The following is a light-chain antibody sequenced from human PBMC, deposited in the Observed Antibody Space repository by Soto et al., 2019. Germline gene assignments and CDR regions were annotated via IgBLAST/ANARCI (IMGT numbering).Light chain of an antibody. CDR2: AVS. Sequence: QSALTQPPSASGSPGQSVTISCTGTSSDVGAYKYVSWYQQHPGKAPKLMIYAVSERPSGVPDRFSGSKSGNTASLTTSGLQAEDEADYYCSSYTSSFTVVFGGGTKLTVL. CDR3: SSYTSSFTVV. V-gene: IGLV2-8*01. CDR1: SSDVGAYKY. J-gene: IGLJ2*01.